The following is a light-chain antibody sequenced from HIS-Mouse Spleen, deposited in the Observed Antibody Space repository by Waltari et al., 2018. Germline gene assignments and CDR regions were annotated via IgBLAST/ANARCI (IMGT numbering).Light chain of an antibody. CDR2: GNS. Sequence: QSVLTQPPSVSGAPGQRVTISCTGSRSNIGAGYDVPWYQPLPGTAPKLLIYGNSNRPSGVPDRFSGSKSGTSASLAITGLQAEDEADYYCQSYDSSLSGSVFGGGTKLTVL. J-gene: IGLJ2*01. CDR1: RSNIGAGYD. CDR3: QSYDSSLSGSV. V-gene: IGLV1-40*01.